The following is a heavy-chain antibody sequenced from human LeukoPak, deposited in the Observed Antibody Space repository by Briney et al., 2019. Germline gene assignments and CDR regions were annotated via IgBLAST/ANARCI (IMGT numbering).Heavy chain of an antibody. V-gene: IGHV1-18*01. D-gene: IGHD1-26*01. Sequence: ASVKVSCKASGXXXXSYXXSXXRQAXXXXXXXXXXXSAYNGNTNYAQKLQGRVTMTTDTSTSTAYMELRSLRSDDTAVYYCARDFWEVGATDFDYWGQGTLVTVSS. CDR1: GXXXXSYX. J-gene: IGHJ4*02. CDR3: ARDFWEVGATDFDY. CDR2: XSAYNGNT.